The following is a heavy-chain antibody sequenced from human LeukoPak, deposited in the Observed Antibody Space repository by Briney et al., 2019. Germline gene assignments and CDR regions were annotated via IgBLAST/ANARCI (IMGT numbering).Heavy chain of an antibody. CDR2: IIPIFGTA. Sequence: ASVKVSCKASGGTFSSYAISWVRQAPGQGLEWMGGIIPIFGTANYAQKLQGRVTMTTDTSTSTAYMELRSLRSDDTAVYYCARDDGQRYSGSYLTLSAHFDYWGQGTLVTVSS. CDR3: ARDDGQRYSGSYLTLSAHFDY. V-gene: IGHV1-69*05. D-gene: IGHD1-26*01. J-gene: IGHJ4*02. CDR1: GGTFSSYA.